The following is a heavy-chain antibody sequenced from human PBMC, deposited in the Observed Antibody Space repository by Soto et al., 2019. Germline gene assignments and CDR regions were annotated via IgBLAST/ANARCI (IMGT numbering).Heavy chain of an antibody. J-gene: IGHJ3*02. CDR1: GGSISSYY. Sequence: SETLSLTCTVSGGSISSYYWSWIRQPPGKGLEWIGYIYYSGSTNYNPSLKSRVTISVDTSKNQFSLKLSSVTAADTAGYYCASETYYDSKGYYLGAFDIWGQGTMVTVSS. CDR3: ASETYYDSKGYYLGAFDI. D-gene: IGHD3-22*01. V-gene: IGHV4-59*01. CDR2: IYYSGST.